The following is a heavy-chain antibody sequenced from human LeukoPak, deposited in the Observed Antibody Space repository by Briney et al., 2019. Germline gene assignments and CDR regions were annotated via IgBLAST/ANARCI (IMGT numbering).Heavy chain of an antibody. D-gene: IGHD5-18*01. V-gene: IGHV3-48*01. CDR2: ISSDAKTV. Sequence: GGSLRLSCAASGFTFRFYIMNWVRQAPGKGLEWISYISSDAKTVDYADSVKGRFTISRDNAKNSLYLQMSSLSADDTAVYYCARVGSRYGPPNSWGQGTLVTVSS. J-gene: IGHJ4*02. CDR1: GFTFRFYI. CDR3: ARVGSRYGPPNS.